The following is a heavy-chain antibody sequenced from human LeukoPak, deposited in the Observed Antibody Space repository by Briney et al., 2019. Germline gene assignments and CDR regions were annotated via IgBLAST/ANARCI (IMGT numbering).Heavy chain of an antibody. CDR1: GFTFSSYW. V-gene: IGHV3-7*01. Sequence: PGGSLRLSCATSGFTFSSYWMTWVRQAPGKGLEGVANINQDGSEKYYVDSLRGRFTISRDNAKNSLYLQMNSLRAEDTAVYYCARDPAADIDYWGQGTLVTVSS. J-gene: IGHJ4*02. D-gene: IGHD6-13*01. CDR2: INQDGSEK. CDR3: ARDPAADIDY.